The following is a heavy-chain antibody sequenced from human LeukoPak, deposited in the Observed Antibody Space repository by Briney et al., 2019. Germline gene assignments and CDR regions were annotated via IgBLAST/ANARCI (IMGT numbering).Heavy chain of an antibody. V-gene: IGHV3-30*02. CDR1: GFTFSSFG. Sequence: GGSLRLSCAASGFTFSSFGMRWVRQAPGKGLEWVAFIRYDGSKKYHVDSVKGRFTISRDNSKKTLYLQMNSLRAEDTAVYYCAKEAFFWGSGSGTFYYYYMDVWGKGTTVTVSS. J-gene: IGHJ6*03. D-gene: IGHD3-10*01. CDR2: IRYDGSKK. CDR3: AKEAFFWGSGSGTFYYYYMDV.